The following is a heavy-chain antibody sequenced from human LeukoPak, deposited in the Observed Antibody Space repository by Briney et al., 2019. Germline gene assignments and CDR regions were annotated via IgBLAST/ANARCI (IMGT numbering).Heavy chain of an antibody. J-gene: IGHJ4*02. CDR2: ISYDGSNK. D-gene: IGHD2-2*02. CDR1: GFTFSSYT. CDR3: ARDRCSSTSCYTHYFDY. V-gene: IGHV3-30-3*01. Sequence: GGSLRLSCTASGFTFSSYTMHWVRQAPGKGLEWVAVISYDGSNKYYADSVKGRFTISGDTSKNTLYLQMNSLRAEDTAVYYCARDRCSSTSCYTHYFDYWGQGTLVTVSS.